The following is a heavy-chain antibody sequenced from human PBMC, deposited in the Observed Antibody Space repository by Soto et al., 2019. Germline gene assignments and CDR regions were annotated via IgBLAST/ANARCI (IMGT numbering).Heavy chain of an antibody. CDR1: GFSLSTSGVG. CDR3: AHGRIVGATLDY. D-gene: IGHD1-26*01. V-gene: IGHV2-5*02. J-gene: IGHJ4*02. Sequence: QITLKESGPTLVKPTQTLTLTCTFSGFSLSTSGVGVGWIRQPPGKALEWLALIYWDDDKRYSPSLKSRLTIXKXXPKNQVVLTMTNMDPVDTATYYCAHGRIVGATLDYWGQGTLVTVSS. CDR2: IYWDDDK.